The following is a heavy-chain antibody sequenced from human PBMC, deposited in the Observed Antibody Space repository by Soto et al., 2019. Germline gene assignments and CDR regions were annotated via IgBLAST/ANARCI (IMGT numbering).Heavy chain of an antibody. V-gene: IGHV4-30-4*01. CDR3: ARSDNYVPFEY. Sequence: QVQLQESGPGLVKPSQTLSLTCTVSGGSISSGDYKRRWIRQPPGKGLEWSGYIYYSGYSYNNPSLKSRVTMSVDTSKNQFSLKLSSVTAADTAVYYCARSDNYVPFEYWGQGTLVTVSS. D-gene: IGHD4-4*01. CDR2: IYYSGYS. J-gene: IGHJ4*02. CDR1: GGSISSGDYK.